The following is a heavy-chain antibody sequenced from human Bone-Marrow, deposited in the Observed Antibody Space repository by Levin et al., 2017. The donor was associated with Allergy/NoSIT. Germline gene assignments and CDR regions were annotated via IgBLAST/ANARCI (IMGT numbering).Heavy chain of an antibody. Sequence: LSLTCAASGFTFSTYAMGWVRQAPGKGLEWVSSIAVTSAGPYYADSVKGRFTISRDNSKNTLYLQMSSLRAEDTAVYYCAKDRAGTYYGVGDYWGQGTLVTVSS. CDR3: AKDRAGTYYGVGDY. D-gene: IGHD3-10*01. CDR2: IAVTSAGP. V-gene: IGHV3-23*01. J-gene: IGHJ4*02. CDR1: GFTFSTYA.